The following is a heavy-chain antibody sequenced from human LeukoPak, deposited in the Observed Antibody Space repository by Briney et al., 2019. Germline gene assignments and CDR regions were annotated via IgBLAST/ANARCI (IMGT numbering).Heavy chain of an antibody. D-gene: IGHD5-12*01. CDR3: ARSRTDIVATISFDY. J-gene: IGHJ4*02. CDR2: IYPGDSGT. V-gene: IGHV5-51*01. Sequence: GESLKISCKGSGYSFTSYWIGWVRQMPGKGLEWMGIIYPGDSGTRYSPSFQGQVTISADKSISTAYLQWSSLKASDTAMYYCARSRTDIVATISFDYWGQGTLVTVSS. CDR1: GYSFTSYW.